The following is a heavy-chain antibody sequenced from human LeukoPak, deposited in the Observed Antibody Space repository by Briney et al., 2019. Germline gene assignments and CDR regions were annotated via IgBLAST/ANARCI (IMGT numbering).Heavy chain of an antibody. J-gene: IGHJ4*02. Sequence: GGSLRLSCAASGFTFSDYYMSWIRQAPGKGLEWVSYISSSGSTIYYADSVKGRFTISRDNAKNSLYLQMNSLRAEDTAVYYCARVEAAVADSYFDYWGQGTLVTVSS. CDR2: ISSSGSTI. CDR1: GFTFSDYY. CDR3: ARVEAAVADSYFDY. V-gene: IGHV3-11*04. D-gene: IGHD6-19*01.